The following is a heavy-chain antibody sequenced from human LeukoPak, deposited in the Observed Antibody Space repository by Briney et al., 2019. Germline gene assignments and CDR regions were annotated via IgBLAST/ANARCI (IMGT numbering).Heavy chain of an antibody. CDR2: INSDGSST. Sequence: GGSLRLSCAASGFTFSSYWMHWVRHAPGKGLVWVSRINSDGSSTIYADSVKGRFTISRDNAKNTLYLQMNSLRAEDTAVYYCARGPPDYYDSSGYYDYWGQGTLVTVSS. J-gene: IGHJ4*02. D-gene: IGHD3-22*01. V-gene: IGHV3-74*01. CDR1: GFTFSSYW. CDR3: ARGPPDYYDSSGYYDY.